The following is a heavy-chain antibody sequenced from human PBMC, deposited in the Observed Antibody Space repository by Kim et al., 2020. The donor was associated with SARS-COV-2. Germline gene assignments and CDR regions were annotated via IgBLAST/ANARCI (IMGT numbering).Heavy chain of an antibody. CDR2: LSHDGSSK. CDR1: GFTFSNYD. CDR3: ATGYSGAYLTY. Sequence: GGSLRLSCVGSGFTFSNYDIHWVRQAPGKGLEWVAVLSHDGSSKHFADSVKGRFTISRDNSKNTLYLQMDSLRPEDMALYFCATGYSGAYLTYWGQGALVTVSS. J-gene: IGHJ4*02. D-gene: IGHD5-12*01. V-gene: IGHV3-30*03.